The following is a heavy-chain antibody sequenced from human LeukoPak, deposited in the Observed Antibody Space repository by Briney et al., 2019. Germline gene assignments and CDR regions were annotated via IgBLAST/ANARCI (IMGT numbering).Heavy chain of an antibody. J-gene: IGHJ4*02. D-gene: IGHD4-23*01. CDR3: AKLGGNVAF. Sequence: GGSLRLSCAASGFTLSSYAMSWVRQAPGKGLVWVSSINGGGGSTYYADSVKGRFTISRDNSNNTLYLQMNSLRAEDTAVYYCAKLGGNVAFWGQGTLVTVSS. V-gene: IGHV3-23*01. CDR2: INGGGGST. CDR1: GFTLSSYA.